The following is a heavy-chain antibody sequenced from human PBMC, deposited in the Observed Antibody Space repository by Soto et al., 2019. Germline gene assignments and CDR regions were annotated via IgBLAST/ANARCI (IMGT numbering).Heavy chain of an antibody. Sequence: SVKVSCKASGFTFTSSAMQWVRHARGQRLEWIGWIVVGSGNTNYAQKFQERVTITRDVSTSTAYMELSSLRSEDTAVYYCAAYVYYILPRGAFERSGKGKMVPVAS. CDR3: AAYVYYILPRGAFER. D-gene: IGHD3-9*01. J-gene: IGHJ3*02. CDR1: GFTFTSSA. V-gene: IGHV1-58*02. CDR2: IVVGSGNT.